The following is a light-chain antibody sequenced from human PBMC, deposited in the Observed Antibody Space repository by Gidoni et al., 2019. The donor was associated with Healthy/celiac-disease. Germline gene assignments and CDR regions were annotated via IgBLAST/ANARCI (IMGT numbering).Light chain of an antibody. CDR2: SNN. CDR1: SSNIGSNT. V-gene: IGLV1-44*01. Sequence: QSVLTQPPSASGTPGQMVTISCSGSSSNIGSNTVNWYQQLPGTAPKLLIYSNNQRPSGVLDRFSGSKSGTAASLAISGLQSEDEADYYCAAWDDSLNGPVFGGGTKLTVL. J-gene: IGLJ3*02. CDR3: AAWDDSLNGPV.